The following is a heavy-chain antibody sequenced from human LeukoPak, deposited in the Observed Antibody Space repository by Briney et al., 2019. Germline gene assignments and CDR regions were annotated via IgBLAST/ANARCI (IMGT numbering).Heavy chain of an antibody. CDR1: GFTFSSYA. CDR2: ISYDGSNK. J-gene: IGHJ5*02. Sequence: GGSLRLSCAASGFTFSSYAMHWVRQAPGKGLEWVAVISYDGSNKYYADSVKGRFTISRDNSKNTLYLQMNSLRAEDTAVYYCASLTGIAAAGEYNWFDPWGQGTLVTVSS. CDR3: ASLTGIAAAGEYNWFDP. D-gene: IGHD6-13*01. V-gene: IGHV3-30*01.